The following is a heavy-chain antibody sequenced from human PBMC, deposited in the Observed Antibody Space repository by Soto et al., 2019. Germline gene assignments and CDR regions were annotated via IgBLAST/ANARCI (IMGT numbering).Heavy chain of an antibody. CDR1: GGTCNSYA. D-gene: IGHD3-22*01. CDR3: TRCGIRYHSIGYYLGIDGMDV. Sequence: QVQLVQSGAEVKKPESSVRVSCKASGGTCNSYAITWVRQAPGQGLEWMGGTIPMFGTTNYADKFQGRVTITADEATNTAYMELSSLRSEDTAVYYCTRCGIRYHSIGYYLGIDGMDVWGQGTTVIVSS. J-gene: IGHJ6*02. CDR2: TIPMFGTT. V-gene: IGHV1-69*12.